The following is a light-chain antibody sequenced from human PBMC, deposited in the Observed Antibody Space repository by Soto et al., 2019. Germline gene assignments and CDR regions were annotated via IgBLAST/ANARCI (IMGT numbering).Light chain of an antibody. CDR1: SGSVSTNYY. V-gene: IGLV8-61*01. CDR3: VLYMTRGIWV. J-gene: IGLJ3*02. Sequence: QAVVTQEPSFSVSPGGTVTLTCGLSSGSVSTNYYPSWFQQTPGQAPRTLIYNTNTRSSGVPDRFSGSILGNKAALTIAGAKADDESDYYCVLYMTRGIWVFGGGTKVTVL. CDR2: NTN.